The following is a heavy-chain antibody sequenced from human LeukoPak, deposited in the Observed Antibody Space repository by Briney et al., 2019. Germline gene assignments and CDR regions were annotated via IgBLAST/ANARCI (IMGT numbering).Heavy chain of an antibody. CDR2: ISSDGSKT. CDR1: GFTFSSNW. J-gene: IGHJ4*02. Sequence: GGSLRLSCAVSGFTFSSNWMDWVRQVPGKGLVWVSRISSDGSKTAYADSVKGRFTISRDNAKNTMYLQMSSLRVEDTAVYYCAKRGDGGAWYDYWGQGILVIVSS. CDR3: AKRGDGGAWYDY. D-gene: IGHD6-19*01. V-gene: IGHV3-74*01.